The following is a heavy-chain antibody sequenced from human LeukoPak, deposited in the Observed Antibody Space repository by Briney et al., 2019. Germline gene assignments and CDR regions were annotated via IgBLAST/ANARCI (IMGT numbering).Heavy chain of an antibody. V-gene: IGHV3-30*04. CDR1: GFTFSSYA. D-gene: IGHD6-13*01. CDR2: ISYDGSNK. J-gene: IGHJ4*02. Sequence: GRSLRLPCAASGFTFSSYAMHWVRQAPGKGLESVAVISYDGSNKYYADSVKGRFTISRDNSKNTLYLQMYSLRAEDTAVYYCARESRAAASTLDYWGQGTLVTVSS. CDR3: ARESRAAASTLDY.